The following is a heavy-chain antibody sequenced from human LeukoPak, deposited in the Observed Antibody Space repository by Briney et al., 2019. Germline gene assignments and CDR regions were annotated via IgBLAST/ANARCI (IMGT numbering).Heavy chain of an antibody. CDR2: IRSKTNGGTT. Sequence: PGGSLRLSCTASGFRFGDYVMSWVRQAPGKGLEWVGLIRSKTNGGTTEYTASVKGRFTISRDDTRSIAYLQMSSLKNEDTDVYYCTTAYSGSYIGYWGQGTLVTVSS. CDR3: TTAYSGSYIGY. CDR1: GFRFGDYV. D-gene: IGHD1-26*01. J-gene: IGHJ4*02. V-gene: IGHV3-49*04.